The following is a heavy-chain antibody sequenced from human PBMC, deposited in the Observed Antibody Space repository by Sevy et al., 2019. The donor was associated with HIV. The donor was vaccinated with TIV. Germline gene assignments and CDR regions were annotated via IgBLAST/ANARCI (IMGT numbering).Heavy chain of an antibody. V-gene: IGHV4-59*01. CDR1: GVSISPYY. J-gene: IGHJ4*02. Sequence: SETLSLTCTVSGVSISPYYWAWIRQPPGKGLECVGFSGSTNYNPSLKSRVTTLVDTSKNHFSLKLSSVTVADTAIYYCARGGPNQHQLDYFDYWGQGALVTVSS. D-gene: IGHD6-13*01. CDR3: ARGGPNQHQLDYFDY. CDR2: SGST.